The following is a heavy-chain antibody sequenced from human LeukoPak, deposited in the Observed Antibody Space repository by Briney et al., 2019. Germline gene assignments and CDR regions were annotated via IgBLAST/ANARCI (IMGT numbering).Heavy chain of an antibody. V-gene: IGHV3-30*18. CDR1: GFXFSSDG. CDR3: VKEQSSGYYRVADY. J-gene: IGHJ4*02. CDR2: MSYDGTKK. Sequence: PGGSLRLSCAASGFXFSSDGMHWVRRAPGKGLEWVAVMSYDGTKKVYRDSVRGRFTISRDNSKNTLYLQMNTLRVEDTAVYHCVKEQSSGYYRVADYWGQGTLVTVSS. D-gene: IGHD6-19*01.